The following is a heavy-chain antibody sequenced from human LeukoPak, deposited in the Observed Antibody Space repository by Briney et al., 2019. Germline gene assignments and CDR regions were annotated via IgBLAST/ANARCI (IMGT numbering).Heavy chain of an antibody. J-gene: IGHJ6*02. CDR2: IYSGGST. V-gene: IGHV3-66*01. CDR3: AKDFSSGWYGDYYYGMDV. CDR1: GFTVSTNY. D-gene: IGHD6-19*01. Sequence: PGGSLRLSCAASGFTVSTNYMSWVRQAPGKGLEWVSVIYSGGSTYYADSVKGRFTISRDNSKNTLYLQMNSLRAEDTAVYYCAKDFSSGWYGDYYYGMDVWGQGTTVTVSS.